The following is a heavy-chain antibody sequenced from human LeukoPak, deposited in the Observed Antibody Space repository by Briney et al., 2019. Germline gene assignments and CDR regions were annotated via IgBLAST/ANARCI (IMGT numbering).Heavy chain of an antibody. CDR3: ARTDSSGYYLDY. V-gene: IGHV1-69*01. CDR2: IIPIFGTA. CDR1: GGTFSSYA. J-gene: IGHJ4*02. Sequence: AASVKVPCKASGGTFSSYAISWVRQAPGQGLEWMGGIIPIFGTANYAQKFQGRVTITADESTSTAYMELSSLRSEDTAVYYCARTDSSGYYLDYWGQGTLVTVSS. D-gene: IGHD3-22*01.